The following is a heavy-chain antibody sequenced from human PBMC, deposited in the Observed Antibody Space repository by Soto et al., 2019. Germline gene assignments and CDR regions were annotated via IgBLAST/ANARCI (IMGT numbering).Heavy chain of an antibody. V-gene: IGHV3-33*01. J-gene: IGHJ4*02. CDR2: IWYDGSNK. CDR3: ARDGAIYDSSGYFDY. D-gene: IGHD3-22*01. CDR1: GFTFSSYG. Sequence: PGGSLRLSCAASGFTFSSYGMHWVRQAPGKGLEWVAVIWYDGSNKYYADPVKGRFTISRDNSKNTLYLQMNSLRAEDTAVYYCARDGAIYDSSGYFDYWGQGTLVTVSS.